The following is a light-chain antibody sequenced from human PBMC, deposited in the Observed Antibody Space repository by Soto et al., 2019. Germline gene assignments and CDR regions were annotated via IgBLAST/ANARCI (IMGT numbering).Light chain of an antibody. CDR2: AAS. V-gene: IGKV1-6*01. CDR3: LQDYSYPRT. Sequence: AIQMSQSPSSLYASVGDRVTITCRASQDIGNELGWYQQKPGKAPNLLIYAASSLQSGVPLRFSGSGSGTDFTLTISSLQPEDFATYYCLQDYSYPRTFGQGTKIEVE. CDR1: QDIGNE. J-gene: IGKJ1*01.